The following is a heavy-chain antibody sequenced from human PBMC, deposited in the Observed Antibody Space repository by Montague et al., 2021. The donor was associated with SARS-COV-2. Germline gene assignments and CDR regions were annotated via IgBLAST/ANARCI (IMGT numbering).Heavy chain of an antibody. CDR2: RYQNGAT. CDR3: ARSGVGIFDFSYFDS. CDR1: GFSISSGYY. Sequence: SETLSLTCSVSGFSISSGYYWGWIRQTPGKGLEWIWSRYQNGATYYSPXXKRPVTILLDTSKNQFSLSLTSVTAADTAVYYCARSGVGIFDFSYFDSWGQGSLVIVSS. V-gene: IGHV4-38-2*02. D-gene: IGHD3-3*01. J-gene: IGHJ4*02.